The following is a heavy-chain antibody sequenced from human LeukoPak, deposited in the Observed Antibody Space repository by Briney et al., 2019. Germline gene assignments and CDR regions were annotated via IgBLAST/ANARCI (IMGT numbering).Heavy chain of an antibody. CDR3: VRDLRRTTFDY. J-gene: IGHJ4*02. CDR2: MWSEDNSQ. CDR1: GFAFNNYG. Sequence: PGRSLRLSCAASGFAFNNYGMHWVRQAPGKGLEWVGVMWSEDNSQHYADSVKGRFTISKDSSKNTLYLQMNSLRAEDTAVYYCVRDLRRTTFDYWGQGTLVTDSS. D-gene: IGHD4-11*01. V-gene: IGHV3-33*01.